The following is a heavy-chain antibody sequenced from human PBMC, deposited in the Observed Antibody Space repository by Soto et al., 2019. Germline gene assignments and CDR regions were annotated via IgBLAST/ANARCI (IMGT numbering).Heavy chain of an antibody. J-gene: IGHJ3*01. CDR3: ARRLSAFDV. CDR2: VNPSNGYT. CDR1: GYTFLNYA. Sequence: ASVKVSCKTSGYTFLNYAVHWVRQAPGQGLEWMGWVNPSNGYTRYSENFQARLSLTRDTSANTAYMELTSLRSEDTAVYYCARRLSAFDVWGQGTVVTASS. V-gene: IGHV1-3*01.